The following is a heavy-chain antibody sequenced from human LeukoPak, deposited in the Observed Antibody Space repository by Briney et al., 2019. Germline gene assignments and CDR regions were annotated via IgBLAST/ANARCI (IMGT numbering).Heavy chain of an antibody. CDR2: INHNGNVN. J-gene: IGHJ6*02. Sequence: PGASLRFSCAASGFTFSSYWLNWARQAPGKGLEWVASINHNGNVNYYVDSVKGRFTISRDNAKNSLYLQMSNLRAEDTAVYFCARGGGLDVWGQGATVTVSS. CDR3: ARGGGLDV. CDR1: GFTFSSYW. V-gene: IGHV3-7*03. D-gene: IGHD3-16*01.